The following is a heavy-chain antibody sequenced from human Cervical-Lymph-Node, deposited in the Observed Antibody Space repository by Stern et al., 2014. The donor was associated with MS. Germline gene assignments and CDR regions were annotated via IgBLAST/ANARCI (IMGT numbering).Heavy chain of an antibody. D-gene: IGHD3-16*01. CDR3: ARGLNPRPDS. CDR2: IYYSVST. V-gene: IGHV4-31*03. Sequence: QLQLQESGPGLVKPSQTLSLTCTVSGYSISSGGYYWSWIRQLPGKGLECIGYIYYSVSTFYNPSLESRVTISLDTSENQFSLKLTSVTAADTAIYYCARGLNPRPDSWGQGTLVTVSS. CDR1: GYSISSGGYY. J-gene: IGHJ4*02.